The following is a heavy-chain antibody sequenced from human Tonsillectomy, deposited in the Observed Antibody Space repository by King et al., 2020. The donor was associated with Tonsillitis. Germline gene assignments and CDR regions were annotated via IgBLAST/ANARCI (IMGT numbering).Heavy chain of an antibody. V-gene: IGHV3-43*01. CDR1: GFAFDDYT. CDR3: AKQRDQLIDY. Sequence: MQLVQSGGVVVQPGGSLRLSRAASGFAFDDYTMHWVRQAPGRGLEWVSLISSDGGRTFYADSVKGRFTISRDNTKDFLYLQMSSLRTEDTAFYYCAKQRDQLIDYWGQGTLVTVSS. D-gene: IGHD1-1*01. CDR2: ISSDGGRT. J-gene: IGHJ4*02.